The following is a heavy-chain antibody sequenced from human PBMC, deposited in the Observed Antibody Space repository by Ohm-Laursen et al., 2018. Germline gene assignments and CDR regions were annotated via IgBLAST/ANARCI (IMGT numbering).Heavy chain of an antibody. D-gene: IGHD2-2*02. CDR1: GSTFSSYG. J-gene: IGHJ4*02. V-gene: IGHV3-23*01. Sequence: SLRLSCAASGSTFSSYGMSWVRQAPGKGLEWVSDISGSGGDTYYADSVKGRFTVSRDNSKNTLYLQMKSLRAEDTAVYYCAKLGCSSTRCNTDYWGQGTLVTVSS. CDR2: ISGSGGDT. CDR3: AKLGCSSTRCNTDY.